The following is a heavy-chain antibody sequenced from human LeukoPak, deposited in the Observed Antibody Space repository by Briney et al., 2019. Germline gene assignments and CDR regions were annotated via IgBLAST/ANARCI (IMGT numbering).Heavy chain of an antibody. CDR2: IRNKANNYAT. Sequence: GGSLRLSCAASGFTFSSYSMNWVRQASGKGLEWIGRIRNKANNYATAYAASVKGRFTISREDSKNTAYLQMNSLKTEDTAVYYCTYTSSSGVVYWGQGTLVTVSS. V-gene: IGHV3-73*01. D-gene: IGHD6-6*01. CDR1: GFTFSSYS. CDR3: TYTSSSGVVY. J-gene: IGHJ4*02.